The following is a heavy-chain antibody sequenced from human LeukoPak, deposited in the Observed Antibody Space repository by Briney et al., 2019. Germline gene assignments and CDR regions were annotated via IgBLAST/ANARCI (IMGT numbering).Heavy chain of an antibody. V-gene: IGHV1-46*01. CDR1: GYTFTSYY. D-gene: IGHD4-17*01. CDR3: ARGSDYGDSRMEKEGDY. CDR2: INPSGGST. Sequence: ASVKVSCKASGYTFTSYYMHWVRQAPGQGLEWMGIINPSGGSTSYAQKFQGRVTMTRDTSTSTVYMELRSMRSEDTAVYYCARGSDYGDSRMEKEGDYWGQGTLVTVSS. J-gene: IGHJ4*02.